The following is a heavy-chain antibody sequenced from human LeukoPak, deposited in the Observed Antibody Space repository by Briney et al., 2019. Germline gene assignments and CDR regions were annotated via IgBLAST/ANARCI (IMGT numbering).Heavy chain of an antibody. Sequence: NTGGSLRLSCAASGFTFSSYSMNWVRQAPGKGLEWVSSISSSSSYIYYADSVKGRFTISRDNAKNSLYLQMNSLRAEDTAVYYCARVGGYSIKGPFDYWGQGTLVTVSS. CDR2: ISSSSSYI. CDR1: GFTFSSYS. CDR3: ARVGGYSIKGPFDY. J-gene: IGHJ4*02. V-gene: IGHV3-21*04. D-gene: IGHD6-13*01.